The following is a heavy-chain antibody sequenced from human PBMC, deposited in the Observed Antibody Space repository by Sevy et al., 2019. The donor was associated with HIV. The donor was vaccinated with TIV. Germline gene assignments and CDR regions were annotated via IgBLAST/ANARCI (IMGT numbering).Heavy chain of an antibody. Sequence: GGSLRLSCEASGFTFSRYWMSWVRQAPGKGLEWVANIKGDGSEKYYVDSVKGRFTISRDNAKNSLFLQRNSLRAEDTAVYYCARDCNSPRCLWGMDVWGQGTTVTVSS. CDR2: IKGDGSEK. CDR3: ARDCNSPRCLWGMDV. V-gene: IGHV3-7*03. J-gene: IGHJ6*02. CDR1: GFTFSRYW. D-gene: IGHD1-26*01.